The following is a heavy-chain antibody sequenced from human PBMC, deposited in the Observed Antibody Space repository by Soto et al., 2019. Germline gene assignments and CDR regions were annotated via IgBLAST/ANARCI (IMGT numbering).Heavy chain of an antibody. D-gene: IGHD3-3*01. CDR1: GGSISSYY. V-gene: IGHV4-59*01. Sequence: SETLSLTCTVSGGSISSYYWSWIRQPPGKGLEWIGYIYYSGSTNYNPSLKSRVTISVDTSKNQFSLKLSSVTAADTAVYYCASGPILGWLPYYFDYWGQGTLVTVSS. CDR2: IYYSGST. J-gene: IGHJ4*02. CDR3: ASGPILGWLPYYFDY.